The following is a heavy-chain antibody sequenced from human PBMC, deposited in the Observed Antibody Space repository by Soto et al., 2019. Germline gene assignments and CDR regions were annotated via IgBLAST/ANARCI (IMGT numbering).Heavy chain of an antibody. V-gene: IGHV4-30-2*01. J-gene: IGHJ4*02. CDR3: ARASTTVTTLDY. D-gene: IGHD4-17*01. CDR1: GGSISSGGYS. CDR2: IYHSGST. Sequence: SETLSLTCAFSGGSISSGGYSWSWIRQPPGKGLEWIGYIYHSGSTYYNPSLKSRVTISVDRSKSQFSLKLSSVTAADTAVYYCARASTTVTTLDYWGQGTQVTVSS.